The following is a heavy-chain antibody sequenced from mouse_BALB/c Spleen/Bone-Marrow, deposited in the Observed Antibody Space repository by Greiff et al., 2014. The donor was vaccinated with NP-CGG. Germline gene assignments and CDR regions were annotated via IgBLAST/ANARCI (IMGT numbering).Heavy chain of an antibody. J-gene: IGHJ3*01. CDR2: IYRYNGGT. CDR3: ARELGGAY. CDR1: GYTFTDYN. V-gene: IGHV1S29*02. D-gene: IGHD4-1*01. Sequence: VQLKESGPELVKPGASVKISCKASGYTFTDYNMHWVKQSHGKSLEWIGYIYRYNGGTGYNQKFKSKATLTADNSSSTAYMEXXSLXSEDSAVYYCARELGGAYWGQGTLVTVSA.